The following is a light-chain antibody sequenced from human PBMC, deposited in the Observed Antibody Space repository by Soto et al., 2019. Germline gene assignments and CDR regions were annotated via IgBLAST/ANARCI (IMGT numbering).Light chain of an antibody. Sequence: DIQMTQSPSSLSASVGDRVTITCQASQDITSYLNWYQQKPGTAPKLLIYDASTLETGVPSRFSGRGSGTDFTFTISSLQPEDVATYYCQHYDNLPPTFGGGTKVDIK. CDR3: QHYDNLPPT. CDR1: QDITSY. CDR2: DAS. V-gene: IGKV1-33*01. J-gene: IGKJ4*01.